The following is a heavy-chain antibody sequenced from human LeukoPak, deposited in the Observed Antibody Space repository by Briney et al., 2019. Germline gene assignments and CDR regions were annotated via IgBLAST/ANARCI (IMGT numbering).Heavy chain of an antibody. CDR1: GGSISSSNW. Sequence: SETLSLTCAVSGGSISSSNWWSWVRQPPGKGLEWIGEIYHSGSTNYNPSLKSRVTISVDKSKNQFSLKLSSVTAAATAVYYCAREGAAPYYYYMDVWGKGTTVTISS. D-gene: IGHD1-26*01. CDR2: IYHSGST. J-gene: IGHJ6*03. CDR3: AREGAAPYYYYMDV. V-gene: IGHV4-4*02.